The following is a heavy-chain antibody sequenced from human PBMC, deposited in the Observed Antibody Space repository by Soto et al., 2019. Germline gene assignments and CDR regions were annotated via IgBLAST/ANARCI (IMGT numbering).Heavy chain of an antibody. V-gene: IGHV1-2*02. Sequence: HVQLVQSGTEVKKPGASVRVSCMVSGYPFTTYYIHWVRQAPGQGLEWMGWIDPRSGGTVYEQKFKGRGTMTRDTSISTVYMDLSGLPSDDTALYYCATDDYGIFPYWGQGSLVTVSS. CDR2: IDPRSGGT. CDR3: ATDDYGIFPY. CDR1: GYPFTTYY. J-gene: IGHJ4*02. D-gene: IGHD3-10*01.